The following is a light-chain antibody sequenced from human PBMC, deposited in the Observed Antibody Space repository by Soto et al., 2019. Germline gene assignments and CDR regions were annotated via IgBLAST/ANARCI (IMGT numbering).Light chain of an antibody. J-gene: IGKJ2*01. Sequence: DTQMTQSPATLSASIGDRATVTCRASLSISTYLAWYQQKSGKAPKLLIYDASSLERGVPSRFSGSGSGTEFTLNISSLQPDDFATYYCQQYNSYPYTFGQGTKLEIK. V-gene: IGKV1-5*01. CDR2: DAS. CDR3: QQYNSYPYT. CDR1: LSISTY.